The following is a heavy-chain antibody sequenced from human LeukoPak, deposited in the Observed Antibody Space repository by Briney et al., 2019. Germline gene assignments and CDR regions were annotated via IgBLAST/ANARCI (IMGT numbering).Heavy chain of an antibody. CDR2: TSFDGSYK. V-gene: IGHV3-30*03. Sequence: PGGSLRLSCAASGFTFSSYGMHWVRQAPGKGLEWVAMTSFDGSYKNYADSVKGRFTISRDNSKNRLYLQMNSLRAEDTAVYYCARDKNYGMDVWGQGTTVTVSS. CDR1: GFTFSSYG. J-gene: IGHJ6*02. CDR3: ARDKNYGMDV.